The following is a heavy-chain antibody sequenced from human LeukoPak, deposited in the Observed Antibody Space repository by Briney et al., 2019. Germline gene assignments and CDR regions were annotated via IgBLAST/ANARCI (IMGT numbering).Heavy chain of an antibody. CDR1: GFTFSSYG. CDR2: IWYDGSVN. CDR3: ARGVEGYSYGFDY. V-gene: IGHV3-33*01. Sequence: QPGGSLRLSCAASGFTFSSYGMHWVRHAPGKGLEWVAVIWYDGSVNYYADSVKGRSTISRDNSKNTLYLQMNSLRAEDTAVYYCARGVEGYSYGFDYWGQGTLVTVSS. J-gene: IGHJ4*02. D-gene: IGHD5-18*01.